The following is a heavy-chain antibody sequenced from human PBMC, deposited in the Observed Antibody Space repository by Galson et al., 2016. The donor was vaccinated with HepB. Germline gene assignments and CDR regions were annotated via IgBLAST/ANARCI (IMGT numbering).Heavy chain of an antibody. CDR3: ARGKSLLTMPWNYGFDV. V-gene: IGHV3-13*01. CDR2: IETAGDT. J-gene: IGHJ6*04. CDR1: GFTFSIHD. Sequence: SLRLSCAASGFTFSIHDMHWVHQVTGKGLEWVSAIETAGDTYYPDSVKGRFTISRENAKNSLYLQMNDLRAGDTAVYYCARGKSLLTMPWNYGFDVWGKGTAVTVSA. D-gene: IGHD1-1*01.